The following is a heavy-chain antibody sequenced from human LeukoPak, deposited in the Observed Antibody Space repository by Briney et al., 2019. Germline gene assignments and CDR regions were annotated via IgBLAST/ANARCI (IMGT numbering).Heavy chain of an antibody. CDR3: ARDPIRAARRGEGNPG. V-gene: IGHV4-34*01. J-gene: IGHJ4*02. D-gene: IGHD6-6*01. Sequence: SETLSLTCAVYGGSFSGYYWSWIRQPPGKGLEWIGEINHSGSTNYNPSLKSRVTISVDTSKNQFSLKLSSVTAADTAVYYCARDPIRAARRGEGNPGWGQGTLVTVSS. CDR1: GGSFSGYY. CDR2: INHSGST.